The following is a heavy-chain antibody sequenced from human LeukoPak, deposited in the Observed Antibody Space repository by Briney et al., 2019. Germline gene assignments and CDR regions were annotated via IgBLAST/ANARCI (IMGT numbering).Heavy chain of an antibody. Sequence: GPSVKVSCKASGYTFTVYYMHWVRQAPGQVLEWMGWMNPNRGNTGYAQNFQGRVTMTSNTSISTAYMELSSLRSEDTAVYYCARSRGSSWYGNYSFAYSGQGNPVTVSS. J-gene: IGHJ4*02. CDR2: MNPNRGNT. CDR3: ARSRGSSWYGNYSFAY. CDR1: GYTFTVYY. D-gene: IGHD6-13*01. V-gene: IGHV1-8*02.